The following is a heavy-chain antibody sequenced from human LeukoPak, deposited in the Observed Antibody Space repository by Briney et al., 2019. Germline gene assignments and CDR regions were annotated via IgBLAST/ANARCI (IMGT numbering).Heavy chain of an antibody. Sequence: ASVKVSCKASGYTFTSYYMHWVRQAPGQGLEWMGLINPTGDSTGYAQKFQGRVTMTRDMSTSTVYMELSSLRSEDTAVYYCARSYFDSSGYYYDRQFFDYWGQGTLVTVSS. D-gene: IGHD3-22*01. V-gene: IGHV1-46*01. CDR2: INPTGDST. J-gene: IGHJ4*02. CDR3: ARSYFDSSGYYYDRQFFDY. CDR1: GYTFTSYY.